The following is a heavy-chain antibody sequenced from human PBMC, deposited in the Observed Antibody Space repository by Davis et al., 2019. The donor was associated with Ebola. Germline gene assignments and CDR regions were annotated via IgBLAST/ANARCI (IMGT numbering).Heavy chain of an antibody. CDR3: ARGPSEMVVVVAATNWFDP. J-gene: IGHJ5*02. Sequence: HTGGSLRLSCAASGFTFSSYWMHWVRQAPGKGLVWVSRINSDGSSTSYADSVKGRFTISRDNAKNTLYLQMNSLRAEDTAVYYCARGPSEMVVVVAATNWFDPWGQGTLVTVSS. CDR1: GFTFSSYW. V-gene: IGHV3-74*01. D-gene: IGHD2-15*01. CDR2: INSDGSST.